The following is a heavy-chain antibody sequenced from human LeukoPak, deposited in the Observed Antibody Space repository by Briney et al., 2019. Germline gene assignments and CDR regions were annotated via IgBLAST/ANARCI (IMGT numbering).Heavy chain of an antibody. CDR1: GFTFDDYG. Sequence: PGGSLRLSCAASGFTFDDYGMSWVRQAPGKGLEWVSGINWNGGSTGYADSVKGRFTISRDNAKNSLYLQMNSLRAEDTALYYCARAGLGILAGTAQPPYYFDYWGQGTLVTVSS. CDR2: INWNGGST. CDR3: ARAGLGILAGTAQPPYYFDY. D-gene: IGHD6-19*01. J-gene: IGHJ4*02. V-gene: IGHV3-20*04.